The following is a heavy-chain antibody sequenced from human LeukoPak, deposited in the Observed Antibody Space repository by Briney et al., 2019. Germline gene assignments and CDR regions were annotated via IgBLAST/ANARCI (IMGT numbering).Heavy chain of an antibody. CDR3: ARPDIVVVPAAIHA. CDR1: GFTFSSYA. V-gene: IGHV3-30-3*01. D-gene: IGHD2-2*02. J-gene: IGHJ5*02. CDR2: ISYDGSNK. Sequence: GGSLRLSCAASGFTFSSYAMHWVRQAPGKGLEWVAVISYDGSNKYYADSVKGRFTISRDNSKNTLYLQMNSLRAEDTAVYYCARPDIVVVPAAIHAWGQGTLVTVSS.